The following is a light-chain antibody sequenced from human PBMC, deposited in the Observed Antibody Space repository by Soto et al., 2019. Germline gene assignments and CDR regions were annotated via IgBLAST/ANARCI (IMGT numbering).Light chain of an antibody. CDR1: QTVNNNY. CDR2: GAS. J-gene: IGKJ3*01. CDR3: QQYGTSPFT. Sequence: EIVLTQSPGTLSLSPGERATLSCRASQTVNNNYLTWYQQTPGQAPRLLIYGASSRATGIPDKFSASGSGIDFTLTISRLEPEDFAVYYCQQYGTSPFTFGPGTKVDIK. V-gene: IGKV3-20*01.